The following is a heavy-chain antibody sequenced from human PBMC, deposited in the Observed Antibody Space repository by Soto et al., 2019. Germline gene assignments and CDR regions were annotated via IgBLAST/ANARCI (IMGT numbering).Heavy chain of an antibody. Sequence: QVQLVQSGAEVKKPGSSVKVSCKASGGTFSSYAISWVRQAPGQGLEWMGGIIPIFGTANYAQKFQGRVTYTGEESPSAAYVELSSRRSEDRDVYYGAGLGGTGRGGDYFDYWGQGTLVTVSS. CDR1: GGTFSSYA. V-gene: IGHV1-69*01. CDR2: IIPIFGTA. J-gene: IGHJ4*02. D-gene: IGHD1-1*01. CDR3: AGLGGTGRGGDYFDY.